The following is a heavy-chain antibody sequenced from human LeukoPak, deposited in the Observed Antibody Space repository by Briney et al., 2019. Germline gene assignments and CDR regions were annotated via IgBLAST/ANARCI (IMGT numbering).Heavy chain of an antibody. Sequence: GGSLRLSCAASGFTFSSYTMNWVRQAPGKGLEWVSSIGSTSIYIYYADSLKGRFTISRDNAKNSLYLQMNSLRAEDTAVYYCASGFPSDYWGQGTLVTVSS. D-gene: IGHD3-10*01. J-gene: IGHJ4*02. CDR2: IGSTSIYI. CDR1: GFTFSSYT. V-gene: IGHV3-21*01. CDR3: ASGFPSDY.